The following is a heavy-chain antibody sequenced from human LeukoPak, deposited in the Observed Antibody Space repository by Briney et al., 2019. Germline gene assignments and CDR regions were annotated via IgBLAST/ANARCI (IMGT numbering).Heavy chain of an antibody. V-gene: IGHV1-69*13. J-gene: IGHJ1*01. CDR2: IIPIFGTA. CDR1: GGTFSSYA. Sequence: SVKVSCKASGGTFSSYAISWVRQAPGQGLEWMGGIIPIFGTANYAQKFQGRVAITADESTSTAYMELSSLRSEDTAVYYCARAGDAAYPPELQGLFFQHWGQGTLVTVSS. CDR3: ARAGDAAYPPELQGLFFQH. D-gene: IGHD1-14*01.